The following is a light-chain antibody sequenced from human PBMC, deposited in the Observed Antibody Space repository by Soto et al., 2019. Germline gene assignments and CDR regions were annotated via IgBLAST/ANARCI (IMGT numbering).Light chain of an antibody. Sequence: DIQMTQSPSTLSASVGDRVTITCRASQSISSWLAWYQQKPGKAPKLLIYKASSLESGVPSRFSVSGSGTEFTLTISSLQPDDFATYYCQQYKSYPYTFGQGTKLEIK. V-gene: IGKV1-5*03. CDR2: KAS. CDR3: QQYKSYPYT. CDR1: QSISSW. J-gene: IGKJ2*01.